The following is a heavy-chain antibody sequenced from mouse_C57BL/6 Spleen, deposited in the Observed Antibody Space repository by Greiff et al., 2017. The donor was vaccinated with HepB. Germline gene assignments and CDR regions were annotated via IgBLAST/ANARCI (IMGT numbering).Heavy chain of an antibody. CDR2: IHPNSGST. J-gene: IGHJ4*01. V-gene: IGHV1-64*01. CDR1: VYTFTSYW. CDR3: ARGEAYSNPYAMDY. Sequence: VQLKQPGAELVKPGASVKLSCKASVYTFTSYWMHWVKQRPGQGLEWIGMIHPNSGSTNYNEKFKSKATLTVDKSSSTAYMQLSSLTSEDSAVYYCARGEAYSNPYAMDYWGQGTSVTVSS. D-gene: IGHD2-5*01.